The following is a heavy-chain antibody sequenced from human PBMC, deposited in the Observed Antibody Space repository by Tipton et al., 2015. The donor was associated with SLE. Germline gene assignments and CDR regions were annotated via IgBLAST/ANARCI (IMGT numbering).Heavy chain of an antibody. V-gene: IGHV3-7*01. J-gene: IGHJ4*02. CDR2: IKQDGGDK. D-gene: IGHD5-18*01. CDR3: AREGQGGYSYGPFDY. Sequence: SLRLSCAASGFTFSNYWMTWVRQAPGKGLEWVANIKQDGGDKYYLDSVKGRFTISRDNAKNSLYLQMNSLRAEDTAVYYCAREGQGGYSYGPFDYWGQGTLVTVSS. CDR1: GFTFSNYW.